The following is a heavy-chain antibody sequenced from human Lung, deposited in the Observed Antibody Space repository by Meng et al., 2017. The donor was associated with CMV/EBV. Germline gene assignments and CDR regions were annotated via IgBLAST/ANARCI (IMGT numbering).Heavy chain of an antibody. J-gene: IGHJ4*02. D-gene: IGHD6-19*01. CDR1: GGSISSSNW. CDR2: IYHSGST. CDR3: ASFPPPGKQWLVSDY. V-gene: IGHV4-4*02. Sequence: GQVQDRGPGRVNPAGTRSLTCAVSGGSISSSNWWRWVRQPPEKGLEWIGEIYHSGSTNYNPSLKSRVTISVDKSKNQFSLKLSSVTAADTAVYYCASFPPPGKQWLVSDYWGQGTLVTVPS.